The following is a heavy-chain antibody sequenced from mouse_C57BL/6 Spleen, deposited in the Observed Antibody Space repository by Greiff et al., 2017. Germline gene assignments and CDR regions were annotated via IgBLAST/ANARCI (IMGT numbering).Heavy chain of an antibody. CDR2: ITPSTGGT. D-gene: IGHD2-2*01. CDR1: GYSFTGYY. J-gene: IGHJ3*01. Sequence: VQLQQSGPELVKPGASVKISCKASGYSFTGYYMNWVKQSPEKSLEWIGEITPSTGGTTYNQKFKAKATLTVDKSSSTAYMQLKSLTSEDSAVYYCARGVYGYDGAWFAYWGQGTLVTVSA. CDR3: ARGVYGYDGAWFAY. V-gene: IGHV1-42*01.